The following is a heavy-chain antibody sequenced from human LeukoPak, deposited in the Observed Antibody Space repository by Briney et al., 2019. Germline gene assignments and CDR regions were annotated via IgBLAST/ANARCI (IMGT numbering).Heavy chain of an antibody. J-gene: IGHJ4*02. CDR1: GFTFSSYA. V-gene: IGHV3-23*01. D-gene: IGHD3-10*01. CDR3: AKDSGSGSYYPRNLDY. Sequence: GGSLRLSCAASGFTFSSYAMSWVRQAPGKGLEWVSAISGSGGSTYHADSVKGRFTISRDNSKNTLYLQMNSLRAEDTAVYYCAKDSGSGSYYPRNLDYWGQGTLVTVSS. CDR2: ISGSGGST.